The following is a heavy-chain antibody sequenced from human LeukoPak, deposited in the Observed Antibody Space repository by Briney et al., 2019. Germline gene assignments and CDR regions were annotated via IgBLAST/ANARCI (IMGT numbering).Heavy chain of an antibody. D-gene: IGHD3-16*02. J-gene: IGHJ4*02. CDR2: INPSGGST. Sequence: GASVKVSCKASGYTFTSYYMHWVRQAPGQGLEWMGIINPSGGSTSYAQKFQGRVTMTRDMSTSTVYMELSSLRSEDTAVYYCARADYDYVWGSHHLFDYWGQGTLVTASS. CDR1: GYTFTSYY. V-gene: IGHV1-46*01. CDR3: ARADYDYVWGSHHLFDY.